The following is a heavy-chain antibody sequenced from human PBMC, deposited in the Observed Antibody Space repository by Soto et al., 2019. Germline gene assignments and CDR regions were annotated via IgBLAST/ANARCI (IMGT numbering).Heavy chain of an antibody. J-gene: IGHJ3*02. V-gene: IGHV3-21*01. CDR2: ISSSSSYI. Sequence: EVQLVESGGGLVKPGGSLRLSCAASGFTFSSYSMNWVRQAPGKGLEWVSSISSSSSYIYYADSVKGRFTISRDNAKNSLYLQMNSLRAEDTAVYYCARDLTPGGYCSSTSCYNAFDIWGQGTMVTVSS. CDR3: ARDLTPGGYCSSTSCYNAFDI. D-gene: IGHD2-2*02. CDR1: GFTFSSYS.